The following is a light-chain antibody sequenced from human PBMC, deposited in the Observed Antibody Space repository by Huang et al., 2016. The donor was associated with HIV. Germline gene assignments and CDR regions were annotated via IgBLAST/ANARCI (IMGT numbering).Light chain of an antibody. CDR2: VAS. CDR3: QQSYSALGLT. CDR1: PCIGTY. Sequence: DIQMTQSPSSLSASVGDRVTITCRASPCIGTYLNWYQQKPVNAPRLLIHVASSLQNGVPSRISGSGSGTDFTLTISSLQPEDFATYYCQQSYSALGLTFGGGTKVEIK. J-gene: IGKJ4*01. V-gene: IGKV1-39*01.